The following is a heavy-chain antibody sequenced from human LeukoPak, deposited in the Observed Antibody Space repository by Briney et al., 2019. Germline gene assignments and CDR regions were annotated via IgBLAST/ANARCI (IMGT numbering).Heavy chain of an antibody. Sequence: GASVKVSCKASGGTFSSYAISWVRQAPGQGLEWMGGIIPIFGTANYAQKFQGRVTITADESTSTAYMELSSLRSEGTAVYYCYFSLWYYYYGMDVWGQGTTVTVSS. CDR3: YFSLWYYYYGMDV. J-gene: IGHJ6*02. D-gene: IGHD3-3*02. CDR1: GGTFSSYA. CDR2: IIPIFGTA. V-gene: IGHV1-69*13.